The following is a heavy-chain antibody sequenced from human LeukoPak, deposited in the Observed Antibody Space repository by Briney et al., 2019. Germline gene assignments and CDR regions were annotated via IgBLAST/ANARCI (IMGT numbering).Heavy chain of an antibody. CDR2: INSDGSTT. CDR3: ARGGLSGYYHDY. V-gene: IGHV3-74*01. CDR1: GFTFDDFA. J-gene: IGHJ4*02. D-gene: IGHD3-22*01. Sequence: GGSLRLSCAASGFTFDDFAMHWVRQAPGKGLVWVSRINSDGSTTSYADSVKGRFTISRDNAKNTLYLQMNSLRAEDTAVYYCARGGLSGYYHDYWGQGTLVTVSS.